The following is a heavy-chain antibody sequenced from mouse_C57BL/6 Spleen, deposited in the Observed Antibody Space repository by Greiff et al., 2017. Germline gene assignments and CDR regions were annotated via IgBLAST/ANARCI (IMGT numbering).Heavy chain of an antibody. V-gene: IGHV3-6*01. Sequence: DVKLVESGPGLVKPSQSLSLTCSVTGYSITSGYYWNWIRQFPGNKLEWMGYISYDGSNNYNPSLKNRISITRDTSKNQFFLKLNSVTTEDTATYYCAGGNYEGFAYWGQGTLVTVSA. CDR2: ISYDGSN. CDR1: GYSITSGYY. D-gene: IGHD2-1*01. CDR3: AGGNYEGFAY. J-gene: IGHJ3*01.